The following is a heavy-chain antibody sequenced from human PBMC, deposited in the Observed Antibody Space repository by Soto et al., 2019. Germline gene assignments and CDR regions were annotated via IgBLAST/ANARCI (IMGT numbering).Heavy chain of an antibody. J-gene: IGHJ5*02. CDR3: ARRHLAVAVSPWFDP. V-gene: IGHV2-26*01. CDR1: GLSITDSEMG. CDR2: IDSSGEK. Sequence: QVTLKESGPVLVKPTETLTLRCIVSGLSITDSEMGVSWIRQPPGQPLEWLAHIDSSGEKSYRTFLKSRLAISKDTSKSQIVLTMTNMDPADTATYYCARRHLAVAVSPWFDPWGQGIPVTVSS. D-gene: IGHD6-19*01.